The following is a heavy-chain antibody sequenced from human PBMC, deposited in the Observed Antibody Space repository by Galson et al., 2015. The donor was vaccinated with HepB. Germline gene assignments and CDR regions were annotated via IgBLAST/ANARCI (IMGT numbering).Heavy chain of an antibody. CDR2: IIPIFDIG. V-gene: IGHV1-69*10. CDR1: GVTFNSYA. D-gene: IGHD2-15*01. J-gene: IGHJ4*02. CDR3: ANGGECSGGSCSKGS. Sequence: SVKVSCKASGVTFNSYAINWVRQAPGQGLEWMGEIIPIFDIGKYAQKFKGRVTITADKSTKTAYMELTSLRSEDTAVYYCANGGECSGGSCSKGSWGQGTLVTVSS.